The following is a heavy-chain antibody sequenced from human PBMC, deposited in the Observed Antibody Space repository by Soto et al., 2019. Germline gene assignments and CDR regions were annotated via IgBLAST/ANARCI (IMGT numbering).Heavy chain of an antibody. CDR2: ISSNGGST. D-gene: IGHD6-6*01. CDR1: GFTFSSYA. J-gene: IGHJ6*02. CDR3: VKEAYSSSPYYYYYGMDV. Sequence: GGSLRLSCAASGFTFSSYAMHWVRQAPGKGLEYVSAISSNGGSTYYADSVKGRFTISRDNSKNTLYLQMSSLRAEDTAVYYCVKEAYSSSPYYYYYGMDVWGQGTTVTVSS. V-gene: IGHV3-64D*08.